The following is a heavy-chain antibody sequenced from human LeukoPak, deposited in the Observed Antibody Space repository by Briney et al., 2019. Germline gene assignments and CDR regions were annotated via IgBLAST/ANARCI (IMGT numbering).Heavy chain of an antibody. CDR3: ARDLYSSGWPDDFDI. CDR1: GYTFTGYY. V-gene: IGHV1-2*02. J-gene: IGHJ3*02. D-gene: IGHD6-19*01. CDR2: INPNSGDT. Sequence: ASVKVSCKASGYTFTGYYMHWVRQAPGQGLEWMGWINPNSGDTNYSQKFQGRVSMTRDTSINTAYMELSRLTSDDTAVYYCARDLYSSGWPDDFDIWGQGTMVTVSS.